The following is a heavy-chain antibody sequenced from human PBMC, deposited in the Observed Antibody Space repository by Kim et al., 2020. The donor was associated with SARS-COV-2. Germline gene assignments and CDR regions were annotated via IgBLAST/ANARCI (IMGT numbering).Heavy chain of an antibody. CDR2: LESDVSQK. J-gene: IGHJ3*02. Sequence: GGSLRLSCAASGFTFSSYGMTWVRQAPGKGLEWVAGLESDVSQKHYLDSVEGRFAISRDHAKNSVYLQMNNLRAEDTAVYFCARAASPDAFDSWGQGTLVPLS. CDR3: ARAASPDAFDS. CDR1: GFTFSSYG. V-gene: IGHV3-7*03.